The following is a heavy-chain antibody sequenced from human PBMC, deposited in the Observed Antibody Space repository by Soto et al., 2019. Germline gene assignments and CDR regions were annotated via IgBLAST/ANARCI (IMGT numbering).Heavy chain of an antibody. D-gene: IGHD3-10*01. V-gene: IGHV4-34*01. CDR2: INHSGST. CDR1: GGSFSGYY. J-gene: IGHJ3*02. CDR3: ARRDTPGAFDI. Sequence: QVQLQQWGAGLLKPSETLSLTCAVYGGSFSGYYWSWIRQPPGQGLEWIGEINHSGSTNYNPSLKGRVTLSVDTSKNHFSLKLSSVTAADTAVYYCARRDTPGAFDIWGQGTMVTVSS.